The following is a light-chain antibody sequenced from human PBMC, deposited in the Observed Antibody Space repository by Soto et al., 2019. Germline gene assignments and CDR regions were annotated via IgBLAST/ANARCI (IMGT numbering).Light chain of an antibody. CDR3: QQYGSSRT. Sequence: EIVLTQSPATLSLSPGERATLSCRASQSVSSSYLAWYQKKPGEATSLLIYAASSRATGIPDRFSGSGSGTDFTLTISRLEPEDVAVYYCQQYGSSRTFGQGTKVEIK. V-gene: IGKV3-20*01. J-gene: IGKJ1*01. CDR2: AAS. CDR1: QSVSSSY.